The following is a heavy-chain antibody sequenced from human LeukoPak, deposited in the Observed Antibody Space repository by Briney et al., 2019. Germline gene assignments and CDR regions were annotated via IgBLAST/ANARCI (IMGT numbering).Heavy chain of an antibody. D-gene: IGHD5-12*01. CDR1: GFNFETYS. CDR2: VSISGATT. CDR3: AKLSVEATKYAAFDF. J-gene: IGHJ3*01. Sequence: GGSLRLSCSPPGFNFETYSLAWVRQTPGSGPEWVSTVSISGATTYYADSVKGRFTVSRDNAKNTLFLQMSNLRAKDTAIYFCAKLSVEATKYAAFDFWGQGTMATVSS. V-gene: IGHV3-23*01.